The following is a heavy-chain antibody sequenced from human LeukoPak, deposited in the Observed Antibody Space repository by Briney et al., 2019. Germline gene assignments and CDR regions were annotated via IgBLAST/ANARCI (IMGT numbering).Heavy chain of an antibody. CDR2: IYYSGST. D-gene: IGHD3-3*01. CDR1: GGSISSGGYY. Sequence: SETLSLTCTVSGGSISSGGYYWSRIRQHPGKGLEWIGYIYYSGSTYYNPSLKSRVTISVDTSKNQFSLKLSSVTAADTAVYYCARDGGASSPDYWGQGTLVTVSS. V-gene: IGHV4-31*03. CDR3: ARDGGASSPDY. J-gene: IGHJ4*02.